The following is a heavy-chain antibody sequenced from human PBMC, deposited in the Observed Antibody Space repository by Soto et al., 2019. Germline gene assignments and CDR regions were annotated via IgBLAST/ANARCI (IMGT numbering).Heavy chain of an antibody. CDR1: GFTFSNAW. Sequence: EVQLVESGGGLVKPGGSLRLSFAASGFTFSNAWMSWVRQSPGKRLEWVGRIKSKTDGGTTDYAAPVKGTFNIARDDSKNPLYLQMYRLKTEYTVVFYCVTDSSAGGFWRGYYGKGFDYWGQGPLVTVSS. J-gene: IGHJ4*02. CDR2: IKSKTDGGTT. D-gene: IGHD3-3*01. V-gene: IGHV3-15*01. CDR3: VTDSSAGGFWRGYYGKGFDY.